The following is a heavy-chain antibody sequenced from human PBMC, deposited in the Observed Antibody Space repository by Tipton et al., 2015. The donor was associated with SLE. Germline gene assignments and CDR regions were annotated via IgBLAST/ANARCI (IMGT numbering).Heavy chain of an antibody. J-gene: IGHJ3*02. CDR1: GGSISSGGYY. CDR2: IYYSGVT. CDR3: ASYGYSGSHGGAFDI. V-gene: IGHV4-30-4*08. D-gene: IGHD1-26*01. Sequence: TLSLTCTVSGGSISSGGYYWSWIRQPPGKGLGWIGYIYYSGVTYYNPSLKSRVTISVDTSKNQFSLKLSSVTAADTAVYYCASYGYSGSHGGAFDIWGQGTMVTVSS.